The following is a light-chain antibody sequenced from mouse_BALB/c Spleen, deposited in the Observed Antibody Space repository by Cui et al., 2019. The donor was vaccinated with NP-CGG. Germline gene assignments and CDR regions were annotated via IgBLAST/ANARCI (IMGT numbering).Light chain of an antibody. CDR3: ALWYSNHWV. V-gene: IGLV1*01. CDR2: GTN. Sequence: QAVVTQDAAPTTSPGETVTLSCGLSTGDVTTSNYANWVQEKPDHLFTGLIGGTNNRAPGVPTRFSGSLIGDKAALTITGAQTEDEAIYFCALWYSNHWVFGGGTKLTVL. J-gene: IGLJ1*01. CDR1: TGDVTTSNY.